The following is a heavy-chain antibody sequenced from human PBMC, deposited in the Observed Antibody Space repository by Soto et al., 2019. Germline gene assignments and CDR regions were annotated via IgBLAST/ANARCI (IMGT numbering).Heavy chain of an antibody. V-gene: IGHV3-30*03. D-gene: IGHD3-16*01. Sequence: GGSLRLSCAASGYRFSSFGMHWVRQAPGKGLEWVAFISNDAGYTRYAESVKGRGSIARDNSKNTLHLQMNNLRPEDTAGDDGAREAGERPAEDYFDLWGQGTLVTVSS. CDR3: AREAGERPAEDYFDL. CDR1: GYRFSSFG. CDR2: ISNDAGYT. J-gene: IGHJ4*02.